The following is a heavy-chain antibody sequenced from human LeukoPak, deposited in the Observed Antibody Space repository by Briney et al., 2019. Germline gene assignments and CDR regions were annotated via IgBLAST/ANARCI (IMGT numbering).Heavy chain of an antibody. D-gene: IGHD2-15*01. V-gene: IGHV1-46*01. CDR1: GHTFTNYH. CDR3: ARDFSTPQNILDY. J-gene: IGHJ4*02. CDR2: INPSNGDT. Sequence: ASVKVSCKASGHTFTNYHFHWVRQAPGQGLEWMGIINPSNGDTTYAQEFQGRLTVTRDTSTSTVYMELSSLRSEDTAVYYCARDFSTPQNILDYWGQGTLVTVSS.